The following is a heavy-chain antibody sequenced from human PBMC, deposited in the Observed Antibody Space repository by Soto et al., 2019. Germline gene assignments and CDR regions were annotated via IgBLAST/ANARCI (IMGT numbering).Heavy chain of an antibody. CDR1: GLRLSDGW. D-gene: IGHD3-10*01. Sequence: EVRLVESGGGSVKPEGSLRLSCTASGLRLSDGWMNWVRQTPGKGLEWVGRIKSKADGGTVDYAAPVSGRFTISRDDSRNMLYLQMNNLRADDTGIYYCTRRPKARDAGVDPLAYWGQGALVTVSS. V-gene: IGHV3-15*07. J-gene: IGHJ4*02. CDR2: IKSKADGGTV. CDR3: TRRPKARDAGVDPLAY.